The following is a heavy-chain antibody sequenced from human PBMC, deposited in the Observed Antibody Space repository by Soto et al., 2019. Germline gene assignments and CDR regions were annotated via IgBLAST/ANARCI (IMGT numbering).Heavy chain of an antibody. CDR2: IWYDGSNK. Sequence: PGGSLRLSCAASGFTFSSYGMHWVRQAPGKGLEWVAVIWYDGSNKYYADSVKGRFTISRDNSKKTVYLQMNSLRAGDTAVYYCARDHIALDYWGQGTQVTVSS. J-gene: IGHJ4*02. CDR1: GFTFSSYG. D-gene: IGHD6-13*01. V-gene: IGHV3-33*01. CDR3: ARDHIALDY.